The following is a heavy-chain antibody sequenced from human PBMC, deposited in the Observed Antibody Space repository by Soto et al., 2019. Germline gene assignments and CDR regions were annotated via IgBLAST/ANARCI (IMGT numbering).Heavy chain of an antibody. CDR3: ARVLRVVDSWDNWFVA. J-gene: IGHJ5*02. Sequence: GGSLRLSCAASGFTFSSYSMNWVRQAPGKGLEWVSYISSSSSTIYYADTVKGRFTISRDNAKHSLYLQMNSLRAEDTAVYYCARVLRVVDSWDNWFVASGQGTLVTLSS. V-gene: IGHV3-48*01. CDR2: ISSSSSTI. D-gene: IGHD3-22*01. CDR1: GFTFSSYS.